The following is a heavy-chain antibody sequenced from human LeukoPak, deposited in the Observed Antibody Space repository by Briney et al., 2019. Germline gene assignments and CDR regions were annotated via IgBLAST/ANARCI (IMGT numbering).Heavy chain of an antibody. Sequence: GASVKVSCKASGYTFTGYYMHWVRQAPGQGLEWMGWINPNSGGTNYAQKFQGRVTMTRDTSISTAYMELSRLRSDDTAVYYCARNRGGDCYSGRFDYWGQGTLVTVSS. D-gene: IGHD2-21*02. J-gene: IGHJ4*02. CDR3: ARNRGGDCYSGRFDY. V-gene: IGHV1-2*02. CDR1: GYTFTGYY. CDR2: INPNSGGT.